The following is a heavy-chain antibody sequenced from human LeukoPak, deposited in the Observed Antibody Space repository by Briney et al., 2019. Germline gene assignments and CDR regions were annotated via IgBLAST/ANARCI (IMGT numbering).Heavy chain of an antibody. CDR3: ARERRGWYPEY. CDR2: ISYDGGSQ. Sequence: SGRSLRLSCAASGFSFSDYAMHWVRQAPGKGLEWVALISYDGGSQYYADSVRGRFTISRDNSQSTLYLQMNSLSAEDTAVYYCARERRGWYPEYWGQGILVTVSS. J-gene: IGHJ4*02. D-gene: IGHD6-19*01. CDR1: GFSFSDYA. V-gene: IGHV3-30*03.